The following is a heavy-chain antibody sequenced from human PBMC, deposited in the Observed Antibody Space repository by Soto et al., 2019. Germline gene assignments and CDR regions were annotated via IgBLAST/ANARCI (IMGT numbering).Heavy chain of an antibody. Sequence: QVQLVESGGGVVQPGRSLRLSCAASGFTFSSYAMHWVRRAPGKGLEWMAVMSYDGSNKYYADSVKGRFTISRDSSKNSGDRLIDSLRPGYRALYDVSGEGAAYGGQGSLVIVPS. CDR2: MSYDGSNK. CDR3: SGEGAAY. CDR1: GFTFSSYA. V-gene: IGHV3-30-3*01. D-gene: IGHD6-25*01. J-gene: IGHJ4*02.